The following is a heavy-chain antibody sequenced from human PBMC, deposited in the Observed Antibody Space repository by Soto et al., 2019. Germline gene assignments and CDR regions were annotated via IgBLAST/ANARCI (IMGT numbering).Heavy chain of an antibody. CDR2: ITSDTNTI. CDR3: ARSVEGHFDY. V-gene: IGHV3-48*02. Sequence: GGSLSLSCAASGFPFSIYSMNWVRQAPGKGLEWSSYITSDTNTIKYADSVKGRFTISRDNAKNLVYLQMNSLRDEDTAVYFCARSVEGHFDYWGQGTVVTVSS. CDR1: GFPFSIYS. D-gene: IGHD6-19*01. J-gene: IGHJ4*02.